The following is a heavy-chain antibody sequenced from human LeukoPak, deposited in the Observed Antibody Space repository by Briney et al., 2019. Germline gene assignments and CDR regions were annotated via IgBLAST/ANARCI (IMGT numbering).Heavy chain of an antibody. J-gene: IGHJ6*03. CDR3: ARAYYDSSGYYYLVGYYYYYMDV. CDR2: INPNSGGT. CDR1: GYTFTSYG. D-gene: IGHD3-22*01. V-gene: IGHV1-2*02. Sequence: ASVKVSCKASGYTFTSYGISWVRQAPGQGLEWMGWINPNSGGTNYAQKFQGRVTMTRDTSISTAYMELSRLRSDDTAVYYCARAYYDSSGYYYLVGYYYYYMDVWGKGTTVTISS.